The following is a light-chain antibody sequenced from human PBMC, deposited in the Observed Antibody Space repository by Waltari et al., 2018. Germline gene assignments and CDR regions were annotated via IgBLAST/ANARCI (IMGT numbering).Light chain of an antibody. J-gene: IGKJ3*01. Sequence: EIVLTQSPGTLSLSPGERATLSCRASESVKGNYLVWYQQKPGQAPRVLIYGSSKRATGNPDRFSGSGSGRDFTLTISRLEPEDFAMYYCQHYDGSPYTFGPGTKLEIK. CDR3: QHYDGSPYT. CDR2: GSS. V-gene: IGKV3-20*01. CDR1: ESVKGNY.